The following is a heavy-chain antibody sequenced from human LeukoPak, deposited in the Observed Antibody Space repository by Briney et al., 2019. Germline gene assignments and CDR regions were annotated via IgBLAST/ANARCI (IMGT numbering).Heavy chain of an antibody. D-gene: IGHD3-10*01. V-gene: IGHV3-23*01. CDR3: ARDQVQQYYYGSGSGYLDY. Sequence: GGTLRLSCAASGFTFSSYGMSWVRQAPGKGLEWVSAISGSGGSTYYADSVKGRFTISRDNSKNTLYLQMNSLRAEDTAVYYCARDQVQQYYYGSGSGYLDYWGQGTLVTVSS. J-gene: IGHJ4*02. CDR2: ISGSGGST. CDR1: GFTFSSYG.